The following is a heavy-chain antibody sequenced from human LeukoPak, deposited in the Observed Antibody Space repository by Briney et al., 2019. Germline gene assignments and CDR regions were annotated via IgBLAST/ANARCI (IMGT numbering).Heavy chain of an antibody. J-gene: IGHJ3*02. CDR2: IYYSGST. CDR1: GGSISSSSYY. V-gene: IGHV4-39*01. CDR3: ARHRYYYVSLSAFDT. Sequence: ASETLSLTCTVSGGSISSSSYYWGWIRQPPGKGLEWIGSIYYSGSTYYNPSLKSRVTISVDTSKNQFSLKLSSVTAADTAVYYCARHRYYYVSLSAFDTWGQGTMVTVSS. D-gene: IGHD3-10*02.